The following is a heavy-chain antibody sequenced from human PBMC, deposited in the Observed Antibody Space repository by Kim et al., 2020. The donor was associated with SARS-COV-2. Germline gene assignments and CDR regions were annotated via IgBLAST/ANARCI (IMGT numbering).Heavy chain of an antibody. CDR1: GFTFSSYA. J-gene: IGHJ4*02. Sequence: GGSLRLSCAASGFTFSSYAMSWVRQAPGKGLEWVSAISGSGGSTYYADSVKGRFTISRDNSKNTLYLQMNSLRAEDTAVYYCAKASRGYDYVWGSYYYFDYWGQGTLVTVSS. CDR2: ISGSGGST. D-gene: IGHD3-16*01. V-gene: IGHV3-23*01. CDR3: AKASRGYDYVWGSYYYFDY.